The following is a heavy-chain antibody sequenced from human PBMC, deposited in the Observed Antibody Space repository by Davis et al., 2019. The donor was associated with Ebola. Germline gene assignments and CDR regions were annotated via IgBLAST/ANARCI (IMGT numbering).Heavy chain of an antibody. D-gene: IGHD2-2*01. CDR1: GFAFSTYA. V-gene: IGHV3-21*01. J-gene: IGHJ6*02. Sequence: GESLKISCAASGFAFSTYAMSWVRQPPGKGLEWVSIISSGATSTYYADSVKGRFTISRDNAKNSLYLQMNSLRAEDTAVYYCARDLNVVVPAAISYGMDVWGQGTTVTVSS. CDR2: ISSGATST. CDR3: ARDLNVVVPAAISYGMDV.